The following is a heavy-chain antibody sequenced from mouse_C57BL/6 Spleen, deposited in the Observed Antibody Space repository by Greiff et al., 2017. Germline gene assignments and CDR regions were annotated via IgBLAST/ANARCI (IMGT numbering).Heavy chain of an antibody. CDR2: ISYDGSN. J-gene: IGHJ4*01. D-gene: IGHD1-1*01. Sequence: EVKLMESGPGLVKPSQSLSLTCSVTGYSITSGYYWNWIRQFPGNKLEWMGYISYDGSNNYNPSLKNRISITRDTSKNQFFLKLNSVTTEDTATYYCARDPYDYAMDYWGQGTSVTVSS. CDR3: ARDPYDYAMDY. V-gene: IGHV3-6*01. CDR1: GYSITSGYY.